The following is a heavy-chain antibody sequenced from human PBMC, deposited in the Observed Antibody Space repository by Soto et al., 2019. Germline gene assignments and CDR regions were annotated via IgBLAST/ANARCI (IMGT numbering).Heavy chain of an antibody. J-gene: IGHJ6*02. CDR2: IYSGGST. V-gene: IGHV3-53*01. CDR1: GFTVSSNY. CDR3: ARVRYSSSWYYYGMDV. D-gene: IGHD6-13*01. Sequence: EVQLVESGGGLIQPGGSLRLSCAASGFTVSSNYMSWVRQAPGKGLEWVSVIYSGGSTYYADSVKGRFTISRDNSKNTLYLQMNSLRAEDTAVYYCARVRYSSSWYYYGMDVWGQGTTVTVSS.